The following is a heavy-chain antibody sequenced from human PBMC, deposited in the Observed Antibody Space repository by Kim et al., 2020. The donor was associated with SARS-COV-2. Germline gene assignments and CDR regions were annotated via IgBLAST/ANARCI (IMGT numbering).Heavy chain of an antibody. CDR3: ARGGDADALDF. J-gene: IGHJ3*01. CDR1: GFSFTHYA. D-gene: IGHD2-21*01. CDR2: ISYDVDNK. Sequence: GGSLRLSCAASGFSFTHYAIHWVRQAPGKGLQWVSVISYDVDNKDYADSVKDRFTISRDNSKNTVFLQMKSLRPDDTAVYYCARGGDADALDFWGQGTMVTVSA. V-gene: IGHV3-30-3*01.